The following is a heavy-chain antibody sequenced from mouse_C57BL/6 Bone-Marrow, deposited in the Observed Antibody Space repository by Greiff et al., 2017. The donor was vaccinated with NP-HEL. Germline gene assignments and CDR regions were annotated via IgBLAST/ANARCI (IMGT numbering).Heavy chain of an antibody. D-gene: IGHD1-1*01. CDR3: AAYYYGSPSFAY. CDR1: GFSLTSYG. Sequence: VKLVESGPGLVQPSQSLSITCTVSGFSLTSYGVHWVRQSPGKGLEWLGVIWRGGSTDYNAAFMSRLSITKDNSKSQVFFTMNSLQADDTAIYYCAAYYYGSPSFAYWGQGTLVTVSA. CDR2: IWRGGST. V-gene: IGHV2-5*01. J-gene: IGHJ3*01.